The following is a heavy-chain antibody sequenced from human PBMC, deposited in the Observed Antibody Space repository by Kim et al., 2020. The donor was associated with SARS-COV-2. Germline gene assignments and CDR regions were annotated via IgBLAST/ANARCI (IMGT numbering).Heavy chain of an antibody. CDR2: ISSSSTYI. CDR1: GFTFSSYS. V-gene: IGHV3-21*01. D-gene: IGHD3-22*01. J-gene: IGHJ4*02. Sequence: GGSLRLSCAASGFTFSSYSMNWVRQAPGKGLEWVSSISSSSTYIYYADSVKGRFTISRDNAKNSLYLQMNSLRAEDTAVYYCARDLRWGDSSGYYYLDYWGQGTLVTVSS. CDR3: ARDLRWGDSSGYYYLDY.